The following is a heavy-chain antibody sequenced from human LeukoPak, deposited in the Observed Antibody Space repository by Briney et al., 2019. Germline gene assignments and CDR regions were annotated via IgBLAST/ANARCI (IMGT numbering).Heavy chain of an antibody. CDR3: ARADDFGDYDC. Sequence: GGSLRLSCAASGFTVSSKYMSWVRQAPGKVLEWVSIIYPGGTTYYADSVKGRFTISRDNSKNTVYLQMNSLKADDAAVYYCARADDFGDYDCWGQGTLVTVSS. V-gene: IGHV3-53*01. CDR1: GFTVSSKY. D-gene: IGHD4-17*01. CDR2: IYPGGTT. J-gene: IGHJ4*02.